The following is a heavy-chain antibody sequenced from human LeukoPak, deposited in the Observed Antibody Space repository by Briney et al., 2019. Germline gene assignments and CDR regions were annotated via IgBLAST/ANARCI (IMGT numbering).Heavy chain of an antibody. V-gene: IGHV3-53*01. CDR3: ARGAFD. CDR2: IYSDGNT. D-gene: IGHD3-16*01. J-gene: IGHJ4*02. Sequence: GGSLRPSCAASGFTVSSNYMNWVRQAPGKGLEWVSVIYSDGNTYYADSVKGRFTISRDNSKNTLYLQMNSLRAEDTAVYYCARGAFDWGQGTLVTVSS. CDR1: GFTVSSNY.